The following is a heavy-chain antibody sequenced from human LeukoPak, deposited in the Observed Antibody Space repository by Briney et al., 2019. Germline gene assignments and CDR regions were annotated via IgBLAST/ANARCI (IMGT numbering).Heavy chain of an antibody. CDR1: GFTFSNYW. D-gene: IGHD6-13*01. Sequence: GGSLRLSCAASGFTFSNYWMSWVRQAPGKGLEWVANIEEDGIEKYYVGSVKGRFTISRDNAKNSLYLQMNSLRAEDTAVYYCARGVYAFDIWGQGTMVTVSS. J-gene: IGHJ3*02. V-gene: IGHV3-7*01. CDR3: ARGVYAFDI. CDR2: IEEDGIEK.